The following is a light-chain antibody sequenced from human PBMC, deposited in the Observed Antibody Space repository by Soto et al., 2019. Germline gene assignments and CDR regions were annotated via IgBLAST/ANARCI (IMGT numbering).Light chain of an antibody. Sequence: SVLTQPASVSGSPGQSITISCPGTSSTVGGFNVVSWYQQHPGKAPKVIIYEGIKRPSGVSNRFSGSNSGSTASLTISGLQAEDEADYYCCSYVGATTYVFGTGTKGTVL. V-gene: IGLV2-23*01. CDR1: SSTVGGFNV. J-gene: IGLJ1*01. CDR2: EGI. CDR3: CSYVGATTYV.